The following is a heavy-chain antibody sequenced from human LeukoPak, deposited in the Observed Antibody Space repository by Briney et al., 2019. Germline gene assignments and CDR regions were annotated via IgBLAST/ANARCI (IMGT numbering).Heavy chain of an antibody. CDR2: IYYSGST. J-gene: IGHJ5*02. V-gene: IGHV4-59*01. Sequence: PSETLSLTCNVSSGSISGYYWTWVRQPPWKGLEWIGFIYYSGSTNYNPSLKSRVTMSVDTSKNELSLKMTSVTAADTAVYYCARMEEGLGICRSSGCYRLDPWGQGILVTVSS. CDR1: SGSISGYY. CDR3: ARMEEGLGICRSSGCYRLDP. D-gene: IGHD2-15*01.